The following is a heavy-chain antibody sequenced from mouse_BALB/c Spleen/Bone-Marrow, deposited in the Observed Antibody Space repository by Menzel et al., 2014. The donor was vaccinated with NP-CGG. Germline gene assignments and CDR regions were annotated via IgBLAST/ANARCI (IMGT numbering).Heavy chain of an antibody. D-gene: IGHD1-1*01. J-gene: IGHJ1*01. CDR2: INPSSGYT. V-gene: IGHV1-4*01. CDR1: GYTLTSYT. CDR3: ARSLRWYFDV. Sequence: QVQLQQFGGELARPGASGEMSCKASGYTLTSYTMHWVKQRPGQGLEWIGYINPSSGYTNYNQKFKDKATLTADKSSSTAYMQLSSLTSEDSAVYYCARSLRWYFDVWGAGTTVTVSS.